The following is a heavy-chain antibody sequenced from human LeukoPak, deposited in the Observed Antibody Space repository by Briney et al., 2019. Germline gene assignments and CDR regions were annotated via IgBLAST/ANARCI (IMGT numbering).Heavy chain of an antibody. CDR1: GFTFSSYS. Sequence: GGSLRLSCAASGFTFSSYSLNWVRQAPGKGLEWVSSISSSSSYIYYADSVKGRFTISRDNAKNSLYLQMNNLRAEDTAVYYCASTRGYSYGLFDYWGQGTVVTVSS. CDR3: ASTRGYSYGLFDY. CDR2: ISSSSSYI. J-gene: IGHJ4*02. D-gene: IGHD5-18*01. V-gene: IGHV3-21*01.